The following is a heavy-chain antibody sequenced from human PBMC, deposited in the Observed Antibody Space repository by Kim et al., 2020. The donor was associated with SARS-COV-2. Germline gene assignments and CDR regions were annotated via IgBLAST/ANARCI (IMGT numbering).Heavy chain of an antibody. D-gene: IGHD2-15*01. CDR1: GYTFTGYY. Sequence: ASVKVSCKASGYTFTGYYIHWVRQAPGQGLEWMGWINPNSGGTDYAQKFQGRVTMTRDTSISTTYMELSGLRADDTAVYYCASQPHAAAATWCFDYWGQGALVTVSS. CDR2: INPNSGGT. J-gene: IGHJ4*02. CDR3: ASQPHAAAATWCFDY. V-gene: IGHV1-2*02.